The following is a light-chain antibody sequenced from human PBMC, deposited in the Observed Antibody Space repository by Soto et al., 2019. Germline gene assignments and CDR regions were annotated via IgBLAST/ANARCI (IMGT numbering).Light chain of an antibody. CDR1: SSDVGGYNY. J-gene: IGLJ3*02. V-gene: IGLV2-8*01. Sequence: QSALTQPPSASWSPGQSVTISCTGTSSDVGGYNYFSWYQQYPGRAPKLMIYEVTKRPSGVPDRFSGSKSGNTASLTVSGLQAEDEADYYCSSYAASNNFYFVFGGGTKLTVL. CDR3: SSYAASNNFYFV. CDR2: EVT.